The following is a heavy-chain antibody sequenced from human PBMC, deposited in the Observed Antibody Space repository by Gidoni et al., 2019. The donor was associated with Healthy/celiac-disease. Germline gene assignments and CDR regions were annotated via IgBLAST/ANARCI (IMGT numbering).Heavy chain of an antibody. D-gene: IGHD3-10*01. V-gene: IGHV4-39*07. J-gene: IGHJ6*02. Sequence: SSSSYYWGWIRQPPGKGLEWIGSIYYSGITYYNPSLKSRVTISVDTSKNQFSLKLSSVTAADTAVYYCARGYGSGSYYAFYYYYYGMDVWGQGTTVTVSS. CDR3: ARGYGSGSYYAFYYYYYGMDV. CDR1: SSSSYY. CDR2: IYYSGIT.